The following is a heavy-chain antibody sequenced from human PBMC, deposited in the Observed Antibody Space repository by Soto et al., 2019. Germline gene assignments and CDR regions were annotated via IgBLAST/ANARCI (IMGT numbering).Heavy chain of an antibody. J-gene: IGHJ6*02. CDR1: GGSVTSYY. CDR2: IYYSGST. V-gene: IGHV4-59*02. D-gene: IGHD4-4*01. CDR3: ASGTDYNQIASYHYGLDV. Sequence: SETLSLTCTVSGGSVTSYYWSWIRQPPGKGMEWSAYIYYSGSTNYTPSLKSRVTVSVDMSKNQFSLTLTSVTAADTAVYYCASGTDYNQIASYHYGLDVWGQGTTVTVTS.